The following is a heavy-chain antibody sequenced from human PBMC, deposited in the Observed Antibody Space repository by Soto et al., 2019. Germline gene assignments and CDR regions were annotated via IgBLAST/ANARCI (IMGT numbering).Heavy chain of an antibody. CDR1: GGSISSGDYY. Sequence: QVQLQESGPGLVKPSQTLSLTCTVSGGSISSGDYYWSWIRQPPGKGLEWIGYIYYSGSTYYNPSLKSRVTISVDTSNNQCSLKLSSVTAADTAVYYCARDRGLVKVPAAPNWGQGTLVTVSS. D-gene: IGHD2-2*01. J-gene: IGHJ4*02. CDR2: IYYSGST. V-gene: IGHV4-30-4*01. CDR3: ARDRGLVKVPAAPN.